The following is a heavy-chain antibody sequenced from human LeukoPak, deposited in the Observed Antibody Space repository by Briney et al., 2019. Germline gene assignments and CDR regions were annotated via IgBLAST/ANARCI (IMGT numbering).Heavy chain of an antibody. D-gene: IGHD6-13*01. J-gene: IGHJ4*02. CDR3: ARGYSSSWNYFDY. Sequence: PSETLPLTCTVSGGSISNYWWSWIRQPPGKGLEWIGYVFDSGSTNYDPSLKSRVTISVDTSKKQFSLKLSSVTAADTAVYYCARGYSSSWNYFDYWGQGTLVTVSS. CDR2: VFDSGST. V-gene: IGHV4-59*01. CDR1: GGSISNYW.